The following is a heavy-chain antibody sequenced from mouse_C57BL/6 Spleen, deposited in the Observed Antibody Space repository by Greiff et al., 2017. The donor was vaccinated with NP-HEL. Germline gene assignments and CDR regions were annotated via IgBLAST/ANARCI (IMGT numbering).Heavy chain of an antibody. CDR3: ARDEGWDYFDY. Sequence: EVQLVESGGGLVKPGGSLKLSCAASGFTFSSYAMSWVRQTPEKRLEWVATISDGGSYTYYPDNVKGRFTISRDNAKNNLYLQMSHLKSEDTAMYYCARDEGWDYFDYWGQGTTLTVSS. CDR2: ISDGGSYT. V-gene: IGHV5-4*01. J-gene: IGHJ2*01. D-gene: IGHD3-3*01. CDR1: GFTFSSYA.